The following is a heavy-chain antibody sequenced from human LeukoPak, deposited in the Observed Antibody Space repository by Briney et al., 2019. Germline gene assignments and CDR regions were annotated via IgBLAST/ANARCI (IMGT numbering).Heavy chain of an antibody. V-gene: IGHV4-4*07. Sequence: SETLSLTCTVSGGSISSYYWSWIRQPAGKGLEWIGRIYTSGSTNYNPSLKSRVTMSVDTSENQFSLKLSSVTAADTAVYYCARDHHRRDGYNSDYYYYYMDVWGKGTTVTVSS. CDR3: ARDHHRRDGYNSDYYYYYMDV. CDR1: GGSISSYY. CDR2: IYTSGST. J-gene: IGHJ6*03. D-gene: IGHD5-24*01.